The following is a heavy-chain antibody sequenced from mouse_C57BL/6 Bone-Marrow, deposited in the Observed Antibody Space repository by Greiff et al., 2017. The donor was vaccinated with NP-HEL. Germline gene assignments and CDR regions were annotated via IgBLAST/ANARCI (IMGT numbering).Heavy chain of an antibody. V-gene: IGHV1-81*01. Sequence: VQRVESGAELARPGASVKLSCKASGYTFTSYGISWVKQRTGQGLEWIGEIYPRSGNTYYNEKFKGKATLTGDKSSSTAYMVLRSLTSEDSAVYFCAGDYCDYDGALDYWGQGTAVTVSS. CDR2: IYPRSGNT. CDR1: GYTFTSYG. CDR3: AGDYCDYDGALDY. D-gene: IGHD2-4*01. J-gene: IGHJ4*01.